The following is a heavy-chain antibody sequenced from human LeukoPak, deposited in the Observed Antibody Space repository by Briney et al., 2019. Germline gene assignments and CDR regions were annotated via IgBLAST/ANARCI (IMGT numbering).Heavy chain of an antibody. CDR3: ARDLGFGELGS. V-gene: IGHV3-48*04. Sequence: GGSLRLSCAASGFTFSSYGMHWVRQAPGKGLEWVSYISSSGNTIYYSDSVKGRFSISRDNAKKSLYLQMKSLRAEDTAVYYCARDLGFGELGSWGQGTLVTVSS. D-gene: IGHD3-10*01. J-gene: IGHJ4*02. CDR1: GFTFSSYG. CDR2: ISSSGNTI.